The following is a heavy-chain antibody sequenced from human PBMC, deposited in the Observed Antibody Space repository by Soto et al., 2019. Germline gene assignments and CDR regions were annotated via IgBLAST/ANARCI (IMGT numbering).Heavy chain of an antibody. J-gene: IGHJ3*02. Sequence: ASVKVSCKVSGYTLTELSMHWVRQAPGKGLEWMGGFDPEDGETIYAQKFQGRVTMTEDTSTDTAYMELSSLRSEDTAVYYCATVVRQLPSCAFDTWGQGPMVTVSS. CDR1: GYTLTELS. CDR2: FDPEDGET. CDR3: ATVVRQLPSCAFDT. V-gene: IGHV1-24*01. D-gene: IGHD3-10*02.